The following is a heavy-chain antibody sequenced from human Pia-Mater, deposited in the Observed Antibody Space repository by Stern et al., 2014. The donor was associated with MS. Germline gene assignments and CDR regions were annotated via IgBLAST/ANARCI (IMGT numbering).Heavy chain of an antibody. CDR1: GFTFRSYW. V-gene: IGHV3-7*01. CDR3: TRSNRGAFDI. D-gene: IGHD7-27*01. J-gene: IGHJ3*02. CDR2: IKPDGSEK. Sequence: EVQLVQSGGGLVQPGGSLRLSCAASGFTFRSYWMTWVRQAPGKGLGWVANIKPDGSEKYYVDSVKGRFTISRDNAKNSLYLQMNGLRAEDTAVYYCTRSNRGAFDIWGQGTMVTVSS.